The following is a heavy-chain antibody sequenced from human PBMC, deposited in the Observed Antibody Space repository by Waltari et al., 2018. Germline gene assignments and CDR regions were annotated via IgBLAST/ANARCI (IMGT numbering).Heavy chain of an antibody. Sequence: VQLVQSGAEVKKPGATVKISCKASGYTFPDYYMPWVQQAPGKGLEWMGRVDPEDGETIYAEKFQGRVTITADTSTDTAYMELTSLRSEDTAVYYCATSPLRFLEWVNWFDPWGQGTLVTVSS. J-gene: IGHJ5*02. CDR2: VDPEDGET. CDR1: GYTFPDYY. CDR3: ATSPLRFLEWVNWFDP. D-gene: IGHD3-3*01. V-gene: IGHV1-69-2*01.